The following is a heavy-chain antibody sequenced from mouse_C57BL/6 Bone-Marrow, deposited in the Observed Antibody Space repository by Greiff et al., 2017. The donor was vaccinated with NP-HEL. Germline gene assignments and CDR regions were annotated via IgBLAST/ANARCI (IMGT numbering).Heavy chain of an antibody. V-gene: IGHV1-80*01. J-gene: IGHJ3*01. Sequence: LQESGAELVKPGASVNISCKASGYEFSNYWMNWVKQRPGKGLEWIGQIYPGDGDTNYNGKFKDKATLTADKSSSTAYMQLSRLTSEDSAVYFCARGAYWGQGTLVTVSA. CDR2: IYPGDGDT. CDR1: GYEFSNYW. CDR3: ARGAY.